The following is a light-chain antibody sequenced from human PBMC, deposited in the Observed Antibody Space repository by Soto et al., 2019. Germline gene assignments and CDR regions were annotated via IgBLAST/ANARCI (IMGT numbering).Light chain of an antibody. J-gene: IGKJ2*01. CDR2: TAS. CDR1: QTIRSNF. Sequence: EVVLTQSPATLSLSPGERATLSCRASQTIRSNFLTWYQQKPGQAPRLLIYTASTRAAGIPDRFSGSGSGTDFTLTISRLEPEDFAVYYCQHYDSSSGHTFGQGIQLQIK. V-gene: IGKV3-20*01. CDR3: QHYDSSSGHT.